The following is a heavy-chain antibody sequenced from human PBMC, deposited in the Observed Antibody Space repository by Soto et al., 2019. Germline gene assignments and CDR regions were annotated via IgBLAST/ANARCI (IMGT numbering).Heavy chain of an antibody. D-gene: IGHD2-15*01. CDR3: ARGTYRISGSGSNWFDP. J-gene: IGHJ5*02. V-gene: IGHV3-48*03. CDR2: ISNSGSTR. Sequence: EVQLVETGGGLVQPGGSLRLACAASGFTFSSYEMNWVRQAPGKGLEWVLYISNSGSTRYYADSVKGRFTISRDNAKNSLYLQMNCLRAEDAAVYYCARGTYRISGSGSNWFDPLGQGTLVTVSS. CDR1: GFTFSSYE.